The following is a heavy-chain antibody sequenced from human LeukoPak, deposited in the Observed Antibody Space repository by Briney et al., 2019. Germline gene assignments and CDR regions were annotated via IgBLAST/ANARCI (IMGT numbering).Heavy chain of an antibody. Sequence: GGSLRLSCAASGFTFSSYSVNWVRQAPGKGLEWVSSIISSSSYIYYADSVKGRFTISRDNAKNSLYLQMNSLRAEDTAVYYCARTRAPSNGRVLYYMDVWGKGTTVTVSS. V-gene: IGHV3-21*01. D-gene: IGHD2-2*01. CDR2: IISSSSYI. CDR1: GFTFSSYS. J-gene: IGHJ6*03. CDR3: ARTRAPSNGRVLYYMDV.